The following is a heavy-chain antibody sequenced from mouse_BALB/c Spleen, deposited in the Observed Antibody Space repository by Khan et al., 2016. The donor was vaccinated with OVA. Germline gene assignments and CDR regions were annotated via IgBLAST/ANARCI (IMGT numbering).Heavy chain of an antibody. CDR3: ARGGAAYYRNDGGAMEY. J-gene: IGHJ4*01. CDR2: INTHSGVP. Sequence: QIQLVQSGPELKKPGETVRISCKASGYTFTTAGIQWVQKMPGKGLKWIGWINTHSGVPKYAEDFKGRFAFSLEISVNTAYLQITNLKNEDTATYFWARGGAAYYRNDGGAMEYWGQGTSVTVCS. V-gene: IGHV9-4*02. D-gene: IGHD2-14*01. CDR1: GYTFTTAG.